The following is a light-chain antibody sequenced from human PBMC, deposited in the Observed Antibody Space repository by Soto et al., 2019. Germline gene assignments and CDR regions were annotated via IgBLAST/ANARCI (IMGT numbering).Light chain of an antibody. CDR3: CSYAGSSKV. J-gene: IGLJ2*01. CDR1: SSDVGSYNL. CDR2: EGS. Sequence: QSVLTQPASVSGSPGQSITISCTGTSSDVGSYNLVSWYQQHPGKAPKLMIYEGSKRPSGVSNRFSGSKSGNTASLTISGLQAEDEADYYCCSYAGSSKVFCGGTKLTVL. V-gene: IGLV2-23*01.